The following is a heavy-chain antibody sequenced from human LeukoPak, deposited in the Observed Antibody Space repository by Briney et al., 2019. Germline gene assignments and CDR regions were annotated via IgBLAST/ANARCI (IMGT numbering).Heavy chain of an antibody. CDR2: ISGSGGST. V-gene: IGHV3-23*01. CDR1: GFTFSSFA. Sequence: RGSLRLSCAASGFTFSSFAMNWIRQTPGKGLEWVSAISGSGGSTFYADSVRGRFTISRDNSKNTLYLQMNSLRAEDTAVYYCVKRTVNYPFDFWGQGTLLTVSS. J-gene: IGHJ4*02. CDR3: VKRTVNYPFDF. D-gene: IGHD1-7*01.